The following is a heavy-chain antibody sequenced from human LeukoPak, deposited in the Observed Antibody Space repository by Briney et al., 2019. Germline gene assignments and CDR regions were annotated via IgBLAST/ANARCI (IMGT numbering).Heavy chain of an antibody. J-gene: IGHJ4*02. V-gene: IGHV3-21*05. D-gene: IGHD3-22*01. CDR1: GFTFSNHG. CDR2: ISSTGSYI. CDR3: ARERYDSSGYWHLDF. Sequence: GGSLRLSCAASGFTFSNHGMHWVRQAPGKGLEWVSYISSTGSYIYYADSVKGRCTISRDNSKNALYLQMGSLRAEDMAVYYCARERYDSSGYWHLDFWGQGTLVTVSS.